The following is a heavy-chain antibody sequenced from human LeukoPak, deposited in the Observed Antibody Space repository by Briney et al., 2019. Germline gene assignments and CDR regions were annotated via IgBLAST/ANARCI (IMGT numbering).Heavy chain of an antibody. V-gene: IGHV4-34*01. J-gene: IGHJ6*04. D-gene: IGHD7-27*01. CDR2: INHSGST. CDR3: ARGPPYAPGVLDV. CDR1: GGSFSGYH. Sequence: PSETLSLTCAVYGGSFSGYHWSWIRQPPGKGLEWIGEINHSGSTNYNPSLKSRVTILVDTSKNLFSLKLTSVTAADTAVFYCARGPPYAPGVLDVWGKGTTVTISS.